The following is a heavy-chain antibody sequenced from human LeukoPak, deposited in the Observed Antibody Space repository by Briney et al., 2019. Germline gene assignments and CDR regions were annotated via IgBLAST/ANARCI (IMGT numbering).Heavy chain of an antibody. D-gene: IGHD4-17*01. CDR3: ARVTLNDYGDHLDP. CDR1: GFSLSTSGMC. J-gene: IGHJ5*02. CDR2: IDWDDGK. V-gene: IGHV2-70*11. Sequence: SGPALVKPTQTLTLTCTFSGFSLSTSGMCVSWIRQPPGKALEWLARIDWDDGKYYSTSLKTRLTISKDTSKNQVVLTMTNMDPVDTATYYCARVTLNDYGDHLDPWGQGTLVTVSS.